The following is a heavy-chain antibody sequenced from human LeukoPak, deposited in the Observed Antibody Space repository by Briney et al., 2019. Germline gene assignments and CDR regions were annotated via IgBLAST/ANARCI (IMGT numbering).Heavy chain of an antibody. CDR3: ARSYYGSGSYLQGYSFDP. D-gene: IGHD3-10*01. V-gene: IGHV4-59*01. CDR1: GGSISSYY. CDR2: IYYSGST. Sequence: SETLSLTCTVSGGSISSYYWSWIRQPPRKGLEWIGYIYYSGSTNYNPSLKSRVTISVDTSKNQFSLKLSSVTAADTAVYYCARSYYGSGSYLQGYSFDPWGQGTLVTVSS. J-gene: IGHJ5*02.